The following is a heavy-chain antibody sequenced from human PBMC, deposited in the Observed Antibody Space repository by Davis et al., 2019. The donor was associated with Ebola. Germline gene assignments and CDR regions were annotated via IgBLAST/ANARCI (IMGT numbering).Heavy chain of an antibody. CDR2: INPSGGST. J-gene: IGHJ4*02. D-gene: IGHD3-22*01. CDR3: ARGDSSGYPPGYFDY. Sequence: ASVKVSCKASGYTFTSYYMHWVRQAPGQGLEWMGIINPSGGSTSYAQKFQGRVTMTRDTSTSTVYMELSSLRSEDTAVYYCARGDSSGYPPGYFDYWGQGTLVTVSS. V-gene: IGHV1-46*01. CDR1: GYTFTSYY.